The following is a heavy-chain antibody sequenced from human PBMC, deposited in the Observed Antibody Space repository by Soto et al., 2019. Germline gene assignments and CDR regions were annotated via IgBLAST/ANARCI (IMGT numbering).Heavy chain of an antibody. D-gene: IGHD2-2*02. CDR2: ISTYNDNT. J-gene: IGHJ4*02. CDR1: GYTFTSYG. CDR3: ARNYCSSTSCYNRDY. Sequence: GASVKVSCKASGYTFTSYGISWVRQAPGQGLEWMGWISTYNDNTNYAQKLQGRVAMTADTSQSTAYMELRSLTSDDTAVYYCARNYCSSTSCYNRDYGGRGPLVTVPS. V-gene: IGHV1-18*01.